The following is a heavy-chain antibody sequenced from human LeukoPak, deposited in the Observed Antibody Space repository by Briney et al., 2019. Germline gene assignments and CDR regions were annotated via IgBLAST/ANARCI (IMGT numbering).Heavy chain of an antibody. J-gene: IGHJ4*02. CDR3: VRWGVTAGMQD. CDR1: GFTFSSYE. D-gene: IGHD2-2*01. V-gene: IGHV3-48*03. Sequence: PGGSLRLTCAASGFTFSSYEMNWVRQAAGKGLEWVSYISSSGSTIYYADSVKGPFTISRDKVKKSTFLQMNSLRVEATAFYHCVRWGVTAGMQDWGQGTLVTVSS. CDR2: ISSSGSTI.